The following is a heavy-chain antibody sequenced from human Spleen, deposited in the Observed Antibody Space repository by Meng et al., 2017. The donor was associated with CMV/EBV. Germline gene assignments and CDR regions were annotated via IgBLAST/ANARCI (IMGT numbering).Heavy chain of an antibody. CDR3: ATGWYPWKPDY. CDR2: VSYSGST. D-gene: IGHD1-1*01. V-gene: IGHV4-59*02. Sequence: GSLRLSCSVSGGSVSNYYWSWIRQPPGRGLEWIGYVSYSGSTKYNPSLKSRVTISIDTSKNQLSLNLNSVTAADTAVYYCATGWYPWKPDYWGQGTLVTVSS. CDR1: GGSVSNYY. J-gene: IGHJ4*02.